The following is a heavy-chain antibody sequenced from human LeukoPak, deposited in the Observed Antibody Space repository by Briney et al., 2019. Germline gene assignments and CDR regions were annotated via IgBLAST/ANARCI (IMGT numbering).Heavy chain of an antibody. D-gene: IGHD1-26*01. V-gene: IGHV1-2*02. J-gene: IGHJ6*03. Sequence: GASVKVSCMASGYTFTGHYMHWVRQAPGQGLEWMGWINPNTGGTNYAQKFQGRVTLTRGTFISTAYMELSRLRSDDTAIYYCARGGRGLKVGPTSYYYYNYMDFWGEGTTVTISS. CDR1: GYTFTGHY. CDR2: INPNTGGT. CDR3: ARGGRGLKVGPTSYYYYNYMDF.